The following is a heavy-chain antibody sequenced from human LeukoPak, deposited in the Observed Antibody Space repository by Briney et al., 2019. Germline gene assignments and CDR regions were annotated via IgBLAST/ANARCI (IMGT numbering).Heavy chain of an antibody. J-gene: IGHJ6*02. D-gene: IGHD3-22*01. CDR3: ARVPEDYYDSSDYYYYYYGMDV. V-gene: IGHV4-59*01. CDR1: GGSISSYY. Sequence: KPSETLSLTCTVSGGSISSYYWSWIRQPPGKGLEWIGYIYYSGSTNYNPSLKSRVTISVDTSKNQFSLKLSSVTAADTAVYYCARVPEDYYDSSDYYYYYYGMDVWGQGTTVTVSS. CDR2: IYYSGST.